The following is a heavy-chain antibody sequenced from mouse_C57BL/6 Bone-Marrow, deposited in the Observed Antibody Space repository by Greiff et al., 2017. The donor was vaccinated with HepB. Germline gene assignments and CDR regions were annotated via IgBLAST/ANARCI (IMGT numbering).Heavy chain of an antibody. CDR2: ISNGGGST. V-gene: IGHV5-12*01. CDR1: GFTFSDYY. CDR3: ARHVVMDY. Sequence: DVKLVESGGGLVQPGGSLKLSCAASGFTFSDYYMYWVRQTPEKRLEWVAYISNGGGSTYYPATVKGRFTISRDNAKNILYLQMSRLKSEDTAMYYCARHVVMDYWGQGTSGSVSS. D-gene: IGHD1-1*02. J-gene: IGHJ4*01.